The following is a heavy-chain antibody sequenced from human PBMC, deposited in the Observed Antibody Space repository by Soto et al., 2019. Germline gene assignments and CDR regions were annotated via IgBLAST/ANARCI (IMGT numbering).Heavy chain of an antibody. D-gene: IGHD6-13*01. V-gene: IGHV3-11*05. CDR3: ARGRGAAADYLDF. CDR2: ISTSTSHT. J-gene: IGHJ4*02. CDR1: GFTFSDYY. Sequence: QVQLVESGGGLVKPGGSLRLSCAVSGFTFSDYYMTWIRQAPGKGLEWVSYISTSTSHTNYADSVKGRFTISRDNAKNLLFLQMNSLGAEDTAVYYCARGRGAAADYLDFWGQGTLVTVSS.